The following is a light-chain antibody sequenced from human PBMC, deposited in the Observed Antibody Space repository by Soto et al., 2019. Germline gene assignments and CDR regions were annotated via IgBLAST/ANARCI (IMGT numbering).Light chain of an antibody. CDR1: QSVSTY. J-gene: IGKJ1*01. CDR3: QQFNNWPQT. CDR2: DAS. Sequence: EIVLTQSPATLSLSPGERATLSCRASQSVSTYLAWYQQKPGQAPRLLIYDASTRATGIPARFSGSGSGTEFTLTISSLQSEDFAVYYCQQFNNWPQTSGQGTKVDIK. V-gene: IGKV3-15*01.